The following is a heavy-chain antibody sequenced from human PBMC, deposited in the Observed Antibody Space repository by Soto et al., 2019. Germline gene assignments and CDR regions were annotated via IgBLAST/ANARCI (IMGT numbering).Heavy chain of an antibody. CDR2: ISKSGDST. V-gene: IGHV3-23*01. J-gene: IGHJ6*02. Sequence: PGGSLRLSCAASGFTFSRYAMSWVRQAPGKGLEWVSGISKSGDSTYYADSVKGRFTISRDNSQNTLYLQMISLRAEDTAVYYCAKAEYYDFWGGNYYYYGMDVWGQGTTVTVSS. CDR1: GFTFSRYA. D-gene: IGHD3-3*01. CDR3: AKAEYYDFWGGNYYYYGMDV.